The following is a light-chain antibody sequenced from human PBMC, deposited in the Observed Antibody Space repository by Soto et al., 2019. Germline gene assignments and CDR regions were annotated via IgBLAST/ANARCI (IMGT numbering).Light chain of an antibody. CDR3: SSCTNRNTVV. J-gene: IGLJ3*02. CDR2: DVT. V-gene: IGLV2-14*03. Sequence: QSALTQPASVSGSPGQSITIFCTGTSSDVGGYNYVSWYQQRPGKPPKLMIYDVTNRPSGVSNRFSGSKSGSTASLTISGLQAEDEGDYYCSSCTNRNTVVFGGGTKVTVL. CDR1: SSDVGGYNY.